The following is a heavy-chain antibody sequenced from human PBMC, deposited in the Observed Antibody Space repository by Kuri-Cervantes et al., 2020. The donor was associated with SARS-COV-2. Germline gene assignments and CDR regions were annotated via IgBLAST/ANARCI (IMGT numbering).Heavy chain of an antibody. Sequence: SETLSLTCSVSGDSVADSPWSWVRQPAGKGLEWIGHIYTTGTTYYNPSLKSRVIVSVDTSTNQLSLKLSSVTAADTAVYYCARLGCSSTSCYNYFDYWGQGTLVTVSS. CDR3: ARLGCSSTSCYNYFDY. CDR1: GDSVADSP. J-gene: IGHJ4*02. CDR2: IYTTGTT. D-gene: IGHD2-2*02. V-gene: IGHV4-4*07.